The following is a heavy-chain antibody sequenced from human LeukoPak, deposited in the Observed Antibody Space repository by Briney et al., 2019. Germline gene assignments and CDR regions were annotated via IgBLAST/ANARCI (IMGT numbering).Heavy chain of an antibody. D-gene: IGHD1-14*01. CDR2: ISDTGNNI. CDR3: ARIDVDGNYYYIDV. V-gene: IGHV3-11*04. Sequence: GGSLRLSCAASGFTLTDYYMTWIRQAPGKGLEWVSYISDTGNNIYYGDSVKGRFTISRDNAKNSLYLRMNSLRAEDTGVFYCARIDVDGNYYYIDVWGKGTTVTVSS. J-gene: IGHJ6*03. CDR1: GFTLTDYY.